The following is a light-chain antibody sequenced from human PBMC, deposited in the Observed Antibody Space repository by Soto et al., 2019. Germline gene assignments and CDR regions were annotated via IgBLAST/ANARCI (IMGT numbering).Light chain of an antibody. CDR1: QSISSY. CDR2: AAS. Sequence: DVPVTQYPSSLSASVGDRVTITCRASQSISSYLNWYQQKPGKAPKLLIYAASSLQSGVPSRFSGSGSGTEFTLTISSLQPDDFATYYCQQSYSTPRTFGQGTKVDI. CDR3: QQSYSTPRT. J-gene: IGKJ1*01. V-gene: IGKV1-39*01.